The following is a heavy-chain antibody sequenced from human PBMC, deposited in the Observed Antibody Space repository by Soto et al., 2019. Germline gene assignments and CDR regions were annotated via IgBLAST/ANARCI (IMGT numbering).Heavy chain of an antibody. D-gene: IGHD1-7*01. CDR3: AKEDPNWNYFSYYYYGMDV. J-gene: IGHJ6*02. CDR1: GFTFSSYG. V-gene: IGHV3-30*18. CDR2: ISYDGSNK. Sequence: PGGSLRLSCAASGFTFSSYGMHWVRQAPGKGLEWVAVISYDGSNKYYADSVKGRFTISRDNSKNTLYLQMNSLRAEDTAVYYCAKEDPNWNYFSYYYYGMDVWGQGTTVTVSS.